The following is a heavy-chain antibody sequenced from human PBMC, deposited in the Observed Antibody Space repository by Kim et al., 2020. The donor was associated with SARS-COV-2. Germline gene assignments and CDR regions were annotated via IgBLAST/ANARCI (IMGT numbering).Heavy chain of an antibody. CDR2: NYYSRST. J-gene: IGHJ2*01. V-gene: IGHV4-39*01. Sequence: SETLSLTCTVSGGSISSSSYYWGWNRQPPGQGLVWIGSNYYSRSTYYNPSIKSRVTISVDTSKNQFSLKLSSVTAADTAVYYCASHRSSSGPWYFDLWGPGTLVTVSS. CDR3: ASHRSSSGPWYFDL. D-gene: IGHD6-13*01. CDR1: GGSISSSSYY.